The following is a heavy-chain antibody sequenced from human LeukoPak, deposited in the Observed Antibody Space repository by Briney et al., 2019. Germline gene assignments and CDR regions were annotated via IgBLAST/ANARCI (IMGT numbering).Heavy chain of an antibody. D-gene: IGHD3-10*01. Sequence: GGSLRLSCAASEFTFTTYAMNWVRQAPGEGLEWVSTISGSGGSTYYADSVKGRFTISRDNSKNTLYLQMNSLRAEDTAVYYCAKDIAMVRGVKDYYYGMDVWGQGTTVTVSS. CDR3: AKDIAMVRGVKDYYYGMDV. V-gene: IGHV3-23*01. CDR1: EFTFTTYA. J-gene: IGHJ6*02. CDR2: ISGSGGST.